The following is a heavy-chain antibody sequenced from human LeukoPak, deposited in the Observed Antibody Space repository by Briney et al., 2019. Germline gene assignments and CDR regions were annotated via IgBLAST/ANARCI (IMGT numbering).Heavy chain of an antibody. CDR1: GFTFSDYY. J-gene: IGHJ4*02. V-gene: IGHV3-11*06. CDR2: ISSSSSYT. Sequence: KSGGSLRLSCAASGFTFSDYYMSWIRQAPGKGLEWVSYISSSSSYTNYADSVKGRFTISRDNAKNSLYLQMNSLRAEDTAVYYCARGRRSGSSKNFDYWGQGTLVTVSS. D-gene: IGHD3-10*01. CDR3: ARGRRSGSSKNFDY.